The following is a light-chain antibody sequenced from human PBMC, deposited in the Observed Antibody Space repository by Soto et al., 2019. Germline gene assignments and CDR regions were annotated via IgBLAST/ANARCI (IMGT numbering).Light chain of an antibody. CDR3: QQYLPFT. J-gene: IGKJ3*01. CDR1: QDSGNY. V-gene: IGKV1-33*01. CDR2: DAS. Sequence: DLQMTQSPSSLSASAGDRVSITCQASQDSGNYLNWSQQKPGKAPKLLIYDASNLQTGVPSRFSGSGSGTDLTFTISSLQPEDIATYYCQQYLPFTFGPGTKVDIK.